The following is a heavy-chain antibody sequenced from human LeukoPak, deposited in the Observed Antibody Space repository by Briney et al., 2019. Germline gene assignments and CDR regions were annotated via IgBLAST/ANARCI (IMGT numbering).Heavy chain of an antibody. V-gene: IGHV3-23*01. J-gene: IGHJ4*02. CDR1: GFTFKSCA. CDR2: ISASGGGT. CDR3: AKRVSSREGGYRLDY. Sequence: GGSLRLFCGVCGFTFKSCAMSGVREATGEGGEWVSDISASGGGTYDAHSVKGPFTISRDNSKNTMFLQVNSLRAGDTAKYYCAKRVSSREGGYRLDYWGQGTLVTVSA. D-gene: IGHD5-24*01.